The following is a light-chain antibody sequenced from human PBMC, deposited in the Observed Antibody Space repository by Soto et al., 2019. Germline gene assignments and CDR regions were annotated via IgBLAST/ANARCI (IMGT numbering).Light chain of an antibody. V-gene: IGKV1-17*01. CDR3: LQHNSYPRT. Sequence: DIQMTQSPSSLSASVGDRVTITCRASQSIYNYLNWYQQKPGKAPKRLIYAASSLQSGVPSRFSGSGSGTEFTLTISSLQPEDFATYYCLQHNSYPRTFGQGTKVDIK. CDR1: QSIYNY. CDR2: AAS. J-gene: IGKJ1*01.